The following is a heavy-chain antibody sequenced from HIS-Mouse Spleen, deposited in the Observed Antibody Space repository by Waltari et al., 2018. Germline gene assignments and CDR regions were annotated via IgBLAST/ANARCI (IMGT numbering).Heavy chain of an antibody. J-gene: IGHJ6*02. V-gene: IGHV4-38-2*02. Sequence: QVQLQESGPGLVKPSETLSLTCTVSGYSISSGYYWGWIRQLPGKGLLWIGSIYHSGGANYKQSLKSRGTISVDTSKNQFSLKLSSVTAADTAVYYCARALEYSSSWYYYYYGMDVWCQGTTVTVSS. CDR3: ARALEYSSSWYYYYYGMDV. CDR1: GYSISSGYY. CDR2: IYHSGGA. D-gene: IGHD6-13*01.